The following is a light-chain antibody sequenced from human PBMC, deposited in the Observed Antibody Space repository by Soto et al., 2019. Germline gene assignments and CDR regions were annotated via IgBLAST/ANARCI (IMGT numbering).Light chain of an antibody. CDR1: QSVSSN. CDR2: GAS. CDR3: QQYSNWRT. J-gene: IGKJ1*01. V-gene: IGKV3-15*01. Sequence: EIVMTQSPATLSVSTGERATLSCRASQSVSSNLAWYQQKAGQAPRLLIYGASTRASGIPGRFSGSGSGTEFTLTISSLQSEDFAVYYCQQYSNWRTFGQGTKVDI.